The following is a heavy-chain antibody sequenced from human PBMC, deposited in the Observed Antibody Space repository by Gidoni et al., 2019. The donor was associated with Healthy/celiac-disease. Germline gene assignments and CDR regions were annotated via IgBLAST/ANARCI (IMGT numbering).Heavy chain of an antibody. CDR2: IYYSGST. J-gene: IGHJ5*02. CDR3: ARHAWELLNPTWFDP. CDR1: DGYISRSSYY. D-gene: IGHD1-26*01. Sequence: QLQLQESGPGLVTPSEPLSLTSTVSDGYISRSSYYWRWIRQPPGKGLGWIGSIYYSGSTYNNPSLKSRVTISVDTSKNQFSLKLSSVTAADTAVYYCARHAWELLNPTWFDPWGQGTLVTVSS. V-gene: IGHV4-39*01.